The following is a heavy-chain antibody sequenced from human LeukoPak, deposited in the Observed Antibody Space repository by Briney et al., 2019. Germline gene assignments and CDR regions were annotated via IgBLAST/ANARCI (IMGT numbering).Heavy chain of an antibody. V-gene: IGHV4-59*12. CDR1: GGSISSYY. D-gene: IGHD2-15*01. Sequence: SETLSLTCTVSGGSISSYYWSWIRQPPGKGLEWIGYIYYSGSTNYNPSLKSRVTISVDTSKNQFSLKLSSVTAADTAVYYCARFRDIVVVVAAYQRHDAFDIWGQGTMVTVSS. CDR3: ARFRDIVVVVAAYQRHDAFDI. J-gene: IGHJ3*02. CDR2: IYYSGST.